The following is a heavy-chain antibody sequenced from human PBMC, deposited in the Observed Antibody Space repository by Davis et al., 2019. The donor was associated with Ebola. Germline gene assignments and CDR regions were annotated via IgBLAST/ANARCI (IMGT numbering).Heavy chain of an antibody. CDR1: GGSISSPF. CDR3: ARSGLANMEYNLLYNEVYYYGMDV. V-gene: IGHV4-59*11. Sequence: PSETLSLTCLVSGGSISSPFWTWIRQSPGKGLEWIGYIHSSGNTNYNPSFKSRVTVSLDASKSQSSLKLSSVTAADTAVYYCARSGLANMEYNLLYNEVYYYGMDVWGQGTTVSVSS. CDR2: IHSSGNT. J-gene: IGHJ6*02. D-gene: IGHD2-2*02.